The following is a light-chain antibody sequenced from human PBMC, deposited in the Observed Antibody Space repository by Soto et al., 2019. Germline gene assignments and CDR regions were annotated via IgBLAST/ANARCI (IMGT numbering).Light chain of an antibody. V-gene: IGLV2-14*01. CDR1: SSDIGGYNF. CDR3: TSYRTTTTLLYV. CDR2: EVS. J-gene: IGLJ1*01. Sequence: QSALTQPASVSGSPGQSITISCTGTSSDIGGYNFVSLYQHHPGRAPKLMIYEVSNRPAGVSNRFSASKYCDTASLTISGLQAEDEADYYGTSYRTTTTLLYVFGTGTKLTVL.